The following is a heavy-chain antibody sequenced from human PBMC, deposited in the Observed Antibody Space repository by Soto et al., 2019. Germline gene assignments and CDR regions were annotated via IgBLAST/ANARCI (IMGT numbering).Heavy chain of an antibody. V-gene: IGHV4-59*12. CDR2: IYYSGST. D-gene: IGHD3-10*01. J-gene: IGHJ4*02. CDR1: GGSISSYY. Sequence: SETLSLTCTVSGGSISSYYWSWIRQPPGKGLEWIGYIYYSGSTNYNPSLKSRVTISVDTSKNQFSLKLRSVTAADTAVYYCARGRLVRGGYDYWGQGTLVTVSS. CDR3: ARGRLVRGGYDY.